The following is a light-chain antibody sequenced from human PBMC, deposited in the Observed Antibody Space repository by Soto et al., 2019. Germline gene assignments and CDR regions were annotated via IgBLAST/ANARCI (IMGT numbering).Light chain of an antibody. V-gene: IGKV3-15*01. CDR2: GAS. Sequence: EIVMTQSPATLSVSPGERAALSCRASQSIGTNLAWYQQKPRQAPRLLIYGASTRANGIPARFSGSWSGTEFTLTISSLQSEDFAVYYCQQYNNWPPWTFGQGTKVEI. CDR1: QSIGTN. CDR3: QQYNNWPPWT. J-gene: IGKJ1*01.